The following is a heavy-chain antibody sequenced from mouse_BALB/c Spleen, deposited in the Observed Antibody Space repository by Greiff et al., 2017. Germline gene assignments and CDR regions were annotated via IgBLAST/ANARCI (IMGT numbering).Heavy chain of an antibody. J-gene: IGHJ4*01. CDR1: GYTFTSYW. CDR2: IYPSDSYT. V-gene: IGHV1-69*02. CDR3: TRSGYYGSSYYAMDD. Sequence: QVQLQQPGAELVRPGASVKLSCKASGYTFTSYWINWVKQRPGQGLEWIGNIYPSDSYTTYNQKFKDKATLTVAKSSSTAYMQLSSPTSEESAVYYCTRSGYYGSSYYAMDDWGQGTSVTVSS. D-gene: IGHD1-1*01.